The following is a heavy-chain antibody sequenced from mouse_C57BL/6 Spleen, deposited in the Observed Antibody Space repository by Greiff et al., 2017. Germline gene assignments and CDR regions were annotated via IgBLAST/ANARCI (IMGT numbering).Heavy chain of an antibody. CDR3: ASPKNYYDYDEAWFAY. D-gene: IGHD2-4*01. J-gene: IGHJ3*01. V-gene: IGHV5-17*01. CDR2: ISSGSSTI. Sequence: DVMLVESGGGLVKPGGSLKLSRAASGFTFSDYGMHWVRQAPEKGLEWVAYISSGSSTIYYADTVKGRFTISRDNAKNTLFLQLTSLRSEDTAMYYCASPKNYYDYDEAWFAYWGQGTLVTVSA. CDR1: GFTFSDYG.